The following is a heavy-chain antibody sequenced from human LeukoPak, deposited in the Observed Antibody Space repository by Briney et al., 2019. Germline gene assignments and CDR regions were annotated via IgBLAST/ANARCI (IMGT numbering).Heavy chain of an antibody. CDR1: GYTFTGYY. Sequence: ASVKVSCKASGYTFTGYYMHWGRQAPGQGLEWMGWINPNRGVTNYAQKFQGRVTMTRDTSISTAYMELSRLRSDDTAVYYCARDILTGYYESYYYYGMDVWGQGTTVTVSS. J-gene: IGHJ6*02. V-gene: IGHV1-2*02. CDR2: INPNRGVT. D-gene: IGHD3-9*01. CDR3: ARDILTGYYESYYYYGMDV.